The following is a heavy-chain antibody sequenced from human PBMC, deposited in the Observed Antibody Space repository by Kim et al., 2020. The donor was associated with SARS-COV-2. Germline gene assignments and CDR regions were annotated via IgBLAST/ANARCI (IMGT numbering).Heavy chain of an antibody. CDR1: GFTFGDFA. D-gene: IGHD3-3*01. Sequence: GGSLRLSCTASGFTFGDFAVIWVRQAPGKGLEWVGFIRSKAYGGTTEYAASVKGRFTISRDDSKSIAYLQMDSLKTEDTAVYYCTRVYYGRVPSPWGQGTLVTVSS. J-gene: IGHJ5*02. V-gene: IGHV3-49*04. CDR3: TRVYYGRVPSP. CDR2: IRSKAYGGTT.